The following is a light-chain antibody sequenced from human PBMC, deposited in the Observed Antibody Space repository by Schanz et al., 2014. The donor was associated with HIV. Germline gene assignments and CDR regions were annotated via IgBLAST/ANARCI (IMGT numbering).Light chain of an antibody. V-gene: IGKV3-20*01. J-gene: IGKJ1*01. CDR2: DAS. Sequence: EIVLTQSPATLSLSPGERATLSCRASQSVSSYLAWYQQKPGQAPRLLIYDASRRATGIPDRFSGSGSGTDFTLTVSRLEPEDFAVYFCQHYDSSPLAFGQGTKVEIK. CDR1: QSVSSY. CDR3: QHYDSSPLA.